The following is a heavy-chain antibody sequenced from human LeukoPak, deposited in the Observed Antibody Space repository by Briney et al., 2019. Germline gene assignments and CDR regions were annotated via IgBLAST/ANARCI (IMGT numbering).Heavy chain of an antibody. J-gene: IGHJ2*01. Sequence: PSQTLSLTCAVSGGSISSGGYSWSWIRQAPGKGLEWIGYIYHSGSTYYNPSLKSRVTISVDRSKNQFSLKLSSVTAADTAVYYCARGYCGGDCYSYWYFDLWGRGTLVTVSS. CDR1: GGSISSGGYS. CDR3: ARGYCGGDCYSYWYFDL. V-gene: IGHV4-30-2*01. D-gene: IGHD2-21*02. CDR2: IYHSGST.